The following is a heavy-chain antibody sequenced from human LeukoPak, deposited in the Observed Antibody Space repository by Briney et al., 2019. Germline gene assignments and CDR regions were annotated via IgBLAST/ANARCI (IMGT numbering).Heavy chain of an antibody. D-gene: IGHD6-19*01. CDR3: ARRGWYYFDY. V-gene: IGHV3-53*01. CDR1: GFTVSSSY. CDR2: FYRGDST. J-gene: IGHJ4*02. Sequence: GGSLRLSCAASGFTVSSSYMYWVRQAPGKGLEWVSFFYRGDSTYYAESVRGRFTISRDNSKNTLYLLMNSLIPEDTAVYYCARRGWYYFDYWGQGTLVTVSS.